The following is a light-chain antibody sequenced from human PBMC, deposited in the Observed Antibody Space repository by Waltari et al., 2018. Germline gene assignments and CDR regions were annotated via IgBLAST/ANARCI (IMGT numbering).Light chain of an antibody. Sequence: QAALTQPPSVSGSPGQSVTISCTVTSIDMGGYTYVSWYKQRPGKAPKLMIDDVNKRPSGVSDRFSGSKSGNTASLTISGLQAEDEADYYCRSYAGSNTWVFGGGTRLTVL. CDR3: RSYAGSNTWV. V-gene: IGLV2-11*01. CDR2: DVN. CDR1: SIDMGGYTY. J-gene: IGLJ2*01.